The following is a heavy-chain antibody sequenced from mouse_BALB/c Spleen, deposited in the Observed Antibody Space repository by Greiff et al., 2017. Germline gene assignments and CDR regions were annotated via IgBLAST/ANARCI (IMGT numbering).Heavy chain of an antibody. J-gene: IGHJ4*01. D-gene: IGHD1-1*01. V-gene: IGHV2-6-4*01. CDR3: SRTNGSSYDAMDY. CDR1: GFSFSRYS. CDR2: IRGGGST. Sequence: VMLVESGPGLVAPSQCLSITCTVSGFSFSRYSVHWVRQPPGKGLEWLGMIRGGGSTDYNSATNSRLSISKDNSKSQVFLQMNRMQTDDTAMYDCSRTNGSSYDAMDYWGQGTSVTVSA.